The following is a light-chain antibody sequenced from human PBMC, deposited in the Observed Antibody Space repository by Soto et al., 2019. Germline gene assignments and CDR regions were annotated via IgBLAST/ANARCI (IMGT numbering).Light chain of an antibody. V-gene: IGKV3-11*01. J-gene: IGKJ3*01. CDR2: DAS. CDR3: QQRSNWPPIFT. Sequence: EIVLTQSPATLSLSPGERATLSCRASQSVSSYLAWYQQKPGQAPRLLIYDASNRATGIPARFSGSGSGTDFTLTISSLEPADFAVYYCQQRSNWPPIFTFGPGTKVDI. CDR1: QSVSSY.